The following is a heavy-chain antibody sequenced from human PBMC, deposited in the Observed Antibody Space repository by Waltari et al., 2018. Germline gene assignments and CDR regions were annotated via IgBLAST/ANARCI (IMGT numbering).Heavy chain of an antibody. J-gene: IGHJ4*02. V-gene: IGHV4-31*03. Sequence: QVHLPESAPGLVKPSETLSLPCTVAGASLPTGGFYWGWVRQRPGKGLEWIGYVYYDGESFYSPSLTSRIVISLDKTKNQFSLNLGSVTAADTATYFCVRATAGAASPFDYWGKGTLVTVSS. D-gene: IGHD6-19*01. CDR1: GASLPTGGFY. CDR3: VRATAGAASPFDY. CDR2: VYYDGES.